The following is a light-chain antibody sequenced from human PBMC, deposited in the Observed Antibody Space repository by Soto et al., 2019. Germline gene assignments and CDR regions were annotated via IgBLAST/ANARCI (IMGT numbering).Light chain of an antibody. J-gene: IGKJ4*01. CDR3: MQVLKNPLT. V-gene: IGKV2-28*01. CDR1: QSLLHSNGYNY. Sequence: DIVMTQSPLSLPVTPGQPSSIACRSSQSLLHSNGYNYLAWYLQKPGQSPQVVIYLGSNRASGVPERFSGSGSGTDFTLKISRVEAEDVAVYYCMQVLKNPLTFGGGTQVDIK. CDR2: LGS.